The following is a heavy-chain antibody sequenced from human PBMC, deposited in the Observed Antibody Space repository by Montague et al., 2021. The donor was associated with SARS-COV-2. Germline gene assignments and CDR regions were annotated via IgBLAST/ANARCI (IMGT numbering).Heavy chain of an antibody. D-gene: IGHD6-19*01. CDR3: ARDRQWLKERIYLDQ. CDR1: GGSLNGLY. V-gene: IGHV4-34*01. Sequence: SETLSLTCAVHGGSLNGLYWTWIRQPPGKGLEWIGEVENTGNTHINPSLKSRVTISVDTSKNQFSLRLTPVTAADAGLYYCARDRQWLKERIYLDQWGQGILVTVSS. CDR2: VENTGNT. J-gene: IGHJ4*02.